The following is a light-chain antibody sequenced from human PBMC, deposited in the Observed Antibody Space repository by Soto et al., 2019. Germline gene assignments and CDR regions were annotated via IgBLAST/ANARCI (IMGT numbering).Light chain of an antibody. CDR3: TSYAGSSNV. V-gene: IGLV2-14*01. J-gene: IGLJ1*01. CDR2: EVA. CDR1: SSDIGAYNF. Sequence: QSVLTQPASVSGSPGQSITISCTGTSSDIGAYNFVSLYQHHPGKAPKLLIYEVAYRPSGLSTRFSGSNSANTASLTTSGLHAEHAADYSCTSYAGSSNVFGPGTKVTVL.